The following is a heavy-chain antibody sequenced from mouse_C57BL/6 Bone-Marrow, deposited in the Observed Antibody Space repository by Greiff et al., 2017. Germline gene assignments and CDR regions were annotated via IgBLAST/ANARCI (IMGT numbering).Heavy chain of an antibody. J-gene: IGHJ3*01. CDR3: TGDGYYWFAY. Sequence: VQLQQSGAELVRPGASVTLSCKASGYTFTDYEMHWVKQTPVQGLEWIGAIDPETGGTAYNQKFKGKAILTADKSSSTAYMELRSLTSEDSAVYYCTGDGYYWFAYWGQGTLVTVSA. V-gene: IGHV1-15*01. D-gene: IGHD2-3*01. CDR1: GYTFTDYE. CDR2: IDPETGGT.